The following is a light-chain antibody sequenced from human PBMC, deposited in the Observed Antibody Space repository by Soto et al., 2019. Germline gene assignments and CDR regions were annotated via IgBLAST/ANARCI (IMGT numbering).Light chain of an antibody. Sequence: QSALTQPASVSGSLGQSITISCTGTSSDVGGYNFVSWYQQHPGKAPKLMIYEVSNRPSGVSNRFSSSTSGNKASLTISGLLAEDEAAYYCSSYTRGSTLYVVFGGGTQVTVL. J-gene: IGLJ2*01. CDR1: SSDVGGYNF. V-gene: IGLV2-14*01. CDR3: SSYTRGSTLYVV. CDR2: EVS.